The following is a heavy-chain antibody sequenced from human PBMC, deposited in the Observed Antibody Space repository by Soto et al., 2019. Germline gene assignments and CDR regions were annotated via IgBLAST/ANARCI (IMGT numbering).Heavy chain of an antibody. CDR1: GGTFSSYA. V-gene: IGHV1-69*13. D-gene: IGHD5-12*01. Sequence: ASVKVSCKASGGTFSSYAISWVREAPGQGLEWMGGIIPIFGTANYAQKFQGRVTITADESTSTAYMELSSLRSEDTAVYYCARSEMATISRFGYWGQGTLVTVSS. CDR2: IIPIFGTA. J-gene: IGHJ4*02. CDR3: ARSEMATISRFGY.